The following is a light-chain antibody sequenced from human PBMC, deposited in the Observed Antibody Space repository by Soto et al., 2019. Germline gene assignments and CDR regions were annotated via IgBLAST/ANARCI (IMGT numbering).Light chain of an antibody. J-gene: IGLJ1*01. CDR1: SSDIGGYNY. V-gene: IGLV2-11*01. CDR2: DVT. Sequence: QSDLTQPRSVSGSPGQSVTISCTGTSSDIGGYNYVSWYQQHPGKAPKLMIYDVTKRPSGVPDRFSGSASGNTASLTISGLQAEDEADYYCCSYAGSYTYVFGTGTKVTVL. CDR3: CSYAGSYTYV.